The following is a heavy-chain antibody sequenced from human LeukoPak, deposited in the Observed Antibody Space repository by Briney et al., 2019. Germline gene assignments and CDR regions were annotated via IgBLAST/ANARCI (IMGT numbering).Heavy chain of an antibody. CDR2: ISASGAST. CDR3: ARDIDPGYSYGYWDY. J-gene: IGHJ4*02. CDR1: GFTFSSYA. Sequence: GGSLRLSCAASGFTFSSYAMSWVRQAPGKGLEWVSGISASGASTYYADSVKGRFTISRDSSKNTLYLQMNSLRAEDTALYYCARDIDPGYSYGYWDYWGQGSLVTVSS. D-gene: IGHD5-18*01. V-gene: IGHV3-23*01.